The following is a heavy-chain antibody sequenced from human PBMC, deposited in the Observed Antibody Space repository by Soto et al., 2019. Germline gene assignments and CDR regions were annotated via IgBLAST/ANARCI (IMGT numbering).Heavy chain of an antibody. CDR3: ARDRGMFLSYYYYGMDV. CDR1: GFTFSRFS. J-gene: IGHJ6*02. Sequence: SGGSLRLSCAASGFTFSRFSMHWVRQAPGKGLAWVAVVSYDGSNTHYAESVKGRFNISRDDSKNTVYLQMNNLRGEDSAVYYCARDRGMFLSYYYYGMDVWGQGTTVTVSS. CDR2: VSYDGSNT. V-gene: IGHV3-30-3*01. D-gene: IGHD3-10*02.